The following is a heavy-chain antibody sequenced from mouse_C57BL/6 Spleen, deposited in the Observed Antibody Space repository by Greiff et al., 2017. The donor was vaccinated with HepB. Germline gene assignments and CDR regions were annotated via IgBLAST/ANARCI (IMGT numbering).Heavy chain of an antibody. D-gene: IGHD3-3*01. Sequence: EVHLVESGGGLVKPGGSLKLSCAASGFTFSSYAMSWVRQTPEKRLEWVATISDGGSYTYYPDNVKGRFTISRDNAKNNLYLQMSHLKSEDTAMYYCARDRASGYFDVWGTGTTVTVSS. J-gene: IGHJ1*03. CDR3: ARDRASGYFDV. CDR2: ISDGGSYT. CDR1: GFTFSSYA. V-gene: IGHV5-4*01.